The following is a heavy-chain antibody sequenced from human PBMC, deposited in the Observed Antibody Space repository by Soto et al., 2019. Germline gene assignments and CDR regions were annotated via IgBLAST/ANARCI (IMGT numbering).Heavy chain of an antibody. CDR1: GYTFTSYD. CDR3: ARGRGYYDSSGYSAPLDY. J-gene: IGHJ4*02. D-gene: IGHD3-22*01. V-gene: IGHV1-8*01. Sequence: ASVKVSCKASGYTFTSYDINWVRQATGQGLEWMGWMNPNSGNTGYAQKFQGRVTMTRNTSISTAYMELSSLRSEDTAVYYCARGRGYYDSSGYSAPLDYWGQGTLVTVS. CDR2: MNPNSGNT.